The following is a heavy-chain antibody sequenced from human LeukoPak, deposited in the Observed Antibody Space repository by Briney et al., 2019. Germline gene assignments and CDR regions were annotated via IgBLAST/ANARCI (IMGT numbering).Heavy chain of an antibody. Sequence: ASVKVSCKASGYTFSGYYMHWVRQAPGQGLEWMGWINPNSGGTNYAQKFQGRVTMTRDTSISTAYMELSRLRSDDTAVYYCARYCSGGSCYGAVDYWGQGTLVTVSS. CDR1: GYTFSGYY. CDR2: INPNSGGT. CDR3: ARYCSGGSCYGAVDY. D-gene: IGHD2-15*01. J-gene: IGHJ4*02. V-gene: IGHV1-2*02.